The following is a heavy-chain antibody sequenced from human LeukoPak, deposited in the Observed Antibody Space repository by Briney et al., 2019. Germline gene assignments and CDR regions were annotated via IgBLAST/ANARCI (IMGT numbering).Heavy chain of an antibody. CDR1: GFTFSGFW. CDR2: INSDGSEG. D-gene: IGHD6-6*01. CDR3: ARSSYSSSSSV. J-gene: IGHJ3*01. V-gene: IGHV3-7*03. Sequence: GGSLRLSCAVSGFTFSGFWMRWSRQAAGKGREWVASINSDGSEGYYADVVKGRFTISRDNAKNSLYLQINSLRAEDTAVYYCARSSYSSSSSVWGQGTMVTVSS.